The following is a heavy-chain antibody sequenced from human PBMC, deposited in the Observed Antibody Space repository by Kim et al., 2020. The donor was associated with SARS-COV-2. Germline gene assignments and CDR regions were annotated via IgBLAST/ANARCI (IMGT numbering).Heavy chain of an antibody. CDR3: ARGARAEILTGYYPNYFDY. CDR1: GFIFSIYG. D-gene: IGHD3-9*01. V-gene: IGHV3-33*01. CDR2: IWYDGSYK. Sequence: GGSLRLSCAASGFIFSIYGMHWVRQAPGKGLEWVAVIWYDGSYKFYADSVKGRFTISRDDSKNTLYLQMDSLRAEDTAVYYCARGARAEILTGYYPNYFDYWGQGTLVTVSS. J-gene: IGHJ4*02.